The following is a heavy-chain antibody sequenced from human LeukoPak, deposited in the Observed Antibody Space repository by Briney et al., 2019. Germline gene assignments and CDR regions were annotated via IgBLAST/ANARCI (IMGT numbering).Heavy chain of an antibody. CDR2: IIPIFGGG. Sequence: SVKVSYKDSGGTFNRYAIRGVRQAPGQGGEGMGGIIPIFGGGNYAQKFEGRGTITADESTSTAYMEVRSVRSEDTAVYYCARSIAAAGITLNWFDPWGQRPLVTVSS. V-gene: IGHV1-69*13. CDR3: ARSIAAAGITLNWFDP. D-gene: IGHD6-13*01. CDR1: GGTFNRYA. J-gene: IGHJ5*02.